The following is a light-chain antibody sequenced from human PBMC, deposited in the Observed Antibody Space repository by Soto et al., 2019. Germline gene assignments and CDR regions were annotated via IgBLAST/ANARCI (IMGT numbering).Light chain of an antibody. CDR1: QSISSY. CDR2: AAS. CDR3: QQCYSTPLT. Sequence: DIQMTQSPSSLSASVGDRVTITCRASQSISSYLNWYQQKPGKAPKLLIYAASSLQSGVPSRFSVSGSGTDFTLTISSLQPEDFATYYCQQCYSTPLTFGGGTKVEIK. J-gene: IGKJ4*01. V-gene: IGKV1-39*01.